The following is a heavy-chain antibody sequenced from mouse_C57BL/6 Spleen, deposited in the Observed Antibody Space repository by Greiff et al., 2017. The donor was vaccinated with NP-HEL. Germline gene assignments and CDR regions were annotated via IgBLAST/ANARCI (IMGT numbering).Heavy chain of an antibody. Sequence: EVKLVESGTVLARPGASVKMSCKTSGYTFTSYWMHWVKQRPGQGLEWIGAIYPGNSDTSYNQKFKGKAKLTAVTSASTAYMELSSLTNEDSAVYYCTRFYYDYDVDAMDYWGQGTSVTVSS. J-gene: IGHJ4*01. CDR1: GYTFTSYW. CDR3: TRFYYDYDVDAMDY. CDR2: IYPGNSDT. V-gene: IGHV1-5*01. D-gene: IGHD2-4*01.